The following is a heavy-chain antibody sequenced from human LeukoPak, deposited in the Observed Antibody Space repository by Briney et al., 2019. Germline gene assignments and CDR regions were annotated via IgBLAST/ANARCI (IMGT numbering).Heavy chain of an antibody. D-gene: IGHD1-20*01. J-gene: IGHJ6*02. CDR3: ATLTGTYGMDV. CDR1: GYSFASYW. Sequence: GESLKISCRGSGYSFASYWIGWVRQMPGKGLEWMGIIYPGDSDTTYSPSFQGQVTISADKSISTAYLQCSSLKASDTAMYYCATLTGTYGMDVWGQGTTVTVSS. CDR2: IYPGDSDT. V-gene: IGHV5-51*01.